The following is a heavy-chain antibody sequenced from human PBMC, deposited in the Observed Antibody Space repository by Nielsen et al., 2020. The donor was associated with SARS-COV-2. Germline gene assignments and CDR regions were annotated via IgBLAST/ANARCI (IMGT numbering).Heavy chain of an antibody. V-gene: IGHV1-18*04. CDR1: GYTFISYG. J-gene: IGHJ2*01. CDR3: ARDHTMLRGRVLYFDL. D-gene: IGHD3-10*01. Sequence: ASVKVSCKASGYTFISYGISWVRQAPGQGLEWMGWISAFNGNTNYAQKLQGRVTMTTDTSTSTAYMELRGLRSDDTAVYYRARDHTMLRGRVLYFDLWGRGTLVTVSS. CDR2: ISAFNGNT.